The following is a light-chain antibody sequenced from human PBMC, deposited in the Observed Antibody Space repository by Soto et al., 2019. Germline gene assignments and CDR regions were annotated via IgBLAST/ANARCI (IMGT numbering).Light chain of an antibody. CDR2: EVN. V-gene: IGLV2-11*01. Sequence: QSALTQPRSVSGSPGQSVTISCTATGSDVGDSSHVSWYQLHPGKAPKLMIYEVNNRPSEVPDRFSGSKSGSTASLTISGLQAEDEAEYYCCLSPGSLTWLFGGGTKLTVL. CDR1: GSDVGDSSH. CDR3: CLSPGSLTWL. J-gene: IGLJ3*02.